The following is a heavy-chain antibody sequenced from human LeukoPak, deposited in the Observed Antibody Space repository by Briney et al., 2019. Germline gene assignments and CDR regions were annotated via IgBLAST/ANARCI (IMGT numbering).Heavy chain of an antibody. V-gene: IGHV1-18*01. J-gene: IGHJ4*02. Sequence: ASVKVSCKASGYTFSSYGISWVRQAPGQGLEWMGWISGYNGNTNFAQKFQGRVTITTDTSTSTAYMELRSLRSDDTAVYYCARHHCGGDCYFDYWGQGTLVTVSS. CDR2: ISGYNGNT. CDR3: ARHHCGGDCYFDY. D-gene: IGHD2-21*02. CDR1: GYTFSSYG.